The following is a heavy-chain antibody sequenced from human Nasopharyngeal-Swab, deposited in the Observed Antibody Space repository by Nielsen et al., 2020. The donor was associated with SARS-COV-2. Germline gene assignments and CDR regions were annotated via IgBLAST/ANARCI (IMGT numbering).Heavy chain of an antibody. CDR2: IYYSGST. J-gene: IGHJ2*01. Sequence: SETLSLTCTVSGGSISSSSYYWGWIRQPPGKGLEWIGSIYYSGSTYYNPSLKSRVTISVDTSKNQFSLKLSSVTAADTAVYYCARGLGYCSGGSCYFGWYFDLWGRGTLVTVSS. D-gene: IGHD2-15*01. CDR3: ARGLGYCSGGSCYFGWYFDL. CDR1: GGSISSSSYY. V-gene: IGHV4-39*07.